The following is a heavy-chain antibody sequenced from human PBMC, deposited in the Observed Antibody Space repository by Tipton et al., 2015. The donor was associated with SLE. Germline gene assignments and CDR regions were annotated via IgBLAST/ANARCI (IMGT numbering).Heavy chain of an antibody. CDR1: GGSISSPGYY. J-gene: IGHJ4*02. Sequence: TLSLTCTVSGGSISSPGYYWGWIRQPPGKGLEWIGSSYYTGGSCYNPSLKSRVTIYVDTSRNQLPLELSSVTAADTAVYYCARHVVGGPKHFDYWGQGTLVTVSS. CDR3: ARHVVGGPKHFDY. V-gene: IGHV4-39*01. D-gene: IGHD2-21*01. CDR2: SYYTGGS.